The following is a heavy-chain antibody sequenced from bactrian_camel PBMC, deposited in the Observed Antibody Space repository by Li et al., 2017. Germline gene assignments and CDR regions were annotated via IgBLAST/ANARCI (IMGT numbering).Heavy chain of an antibody. V-gene: IGHV3S55*01. CDR1: AYTPANVR. CDR3: AATVVAAWVGWYEYNY. J-gene: IGHJ4*01. CDR2: IERDGQI. D-gene: IGHD6*01. Sequence: HVQLVESGGGSVQAGGPLRLSCAFDAYTPANVRMAWFRQAPGKEREGVAVIERDGQICYGDSVKGRFTISKDNAKNTPYLQMNSLKPEDTAVYYCAATVVAAWVGWYEYNYRGQGTQVTVS.